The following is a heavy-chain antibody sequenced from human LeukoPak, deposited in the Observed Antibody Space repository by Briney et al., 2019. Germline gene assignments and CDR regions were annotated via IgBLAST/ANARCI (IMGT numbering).Heavy chain of an antibody. CDR2: IRSKAYGGTT. V-gene: IGHV3-49*04. CDR3: TRAILVVVPAAPASRFDY. Sequence: GGSLRLSCTASGFTFGDYAMSWVRQAPGKGLEWVGFIRSKAYGGTTEYAASVKGRFTISRDDSKSIAYLQMNSLKTEDTAVYYCTRAILVVVPAAPASRFDYWGQGTLVTVSS. J-gene: IGHJ4*02. CDR1: GFTFGDYA. D-gene: IGHD2-2*01.